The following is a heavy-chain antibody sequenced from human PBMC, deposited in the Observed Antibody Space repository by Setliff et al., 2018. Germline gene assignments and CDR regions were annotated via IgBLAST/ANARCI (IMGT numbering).Heavy chain of an antibody. D-gene: IGHD3-22*01. J-gene: IGHJ4*02. CDR2: INPNSGGT. CDR3: ARGEAMIVEQTDFDY. CDR1: GYTFTGYY. Sequence: ASVKVSCKASGYTFTGYYMHWVRQAPGQGLEWMGWINPNSGGTNYAQKFQGWVTMTRDTPISTAYMELSRLRSDDTAVYYCARGEAMIVEQTDFDYWGQGTLVTVSS. V-gene: IGHV1-2*04.